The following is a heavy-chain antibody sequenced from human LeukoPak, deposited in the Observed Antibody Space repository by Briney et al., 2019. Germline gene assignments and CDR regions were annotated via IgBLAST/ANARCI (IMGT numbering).Heavy chain of an antibody. CDR2: ISGSGGST. CDR3: TASRRDTSMVIGVAFDI. J-gene: IGHJ3*02. D-gene: IGHD5-18*01. Sequence: GGSLRLSCAASGFTFSSYAMSWVRQAPGKGLEWVSAISGSGGSTYYADSVKGRFTISRDNSKNTLYLQMNSLRAEDTAVYYCTASRRDTSMVIGVAFDIWGQGTMVTVSS. V-gene: IGHV3-23*01. CDR1: GFTFSSYA.